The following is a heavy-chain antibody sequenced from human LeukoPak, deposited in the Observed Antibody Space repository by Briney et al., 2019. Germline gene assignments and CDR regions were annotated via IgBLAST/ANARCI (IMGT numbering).Heavy chain of an antibody. J-gene: IGHJ6*03. D-gene: IGHD2-2*02. CDR3: ARHVSNRIVVVPAAISYYYMDV. CDR1: GGSISSGYYY. CDR2: IYYSGST. Sequence: SETLSLTCTVSGGSISSGYYYWGWIRQPPGKGLEWIGTIYYSGSTYYNPSLKNRVTISLDTSQNQFSLKLSSVTAADTAVYYCARHVSNRIVVVPAAISYYYMDVWGKGTTVTVSS. V-gene: IGHV4-39*01.